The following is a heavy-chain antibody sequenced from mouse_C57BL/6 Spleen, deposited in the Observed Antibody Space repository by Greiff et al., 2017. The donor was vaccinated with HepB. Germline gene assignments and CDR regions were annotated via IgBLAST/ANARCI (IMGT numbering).Heavy chain of an antibody. CDR2: IYPGDGDT. CDR3: AKTAQAPGWFAY. V-gene: IGHV1-82*01. J-gene: IGHJ3*01. CDR1: GYAFSSSW. Sequence: VKLQESGPELVKPGASVKISCKASGYAFSSSWMNWVKQRPGKGLEWIGRIYPGDGDTNYNGKFKGKATLTADKSSSTAYMQLSSLTSEDSAVYFCAKTAQAPGWFAYWGQGTLVTVSA. D-gene: IGHD3-2*02.